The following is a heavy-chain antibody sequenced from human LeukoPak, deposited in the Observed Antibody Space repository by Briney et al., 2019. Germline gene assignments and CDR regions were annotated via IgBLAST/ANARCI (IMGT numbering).Heavy chain of an antibody. CDR2: IYHSGST. CDR1: GGSISSSNW. D-gene: IGHD3-3*01. J-gene: IGHJ3*02. CDR3: ASRNYDFWSGRAFDI. Sequence: SGTLSLTCAVSGGSISSSNWWSWIRQPPGKGLEWIGEIYHSGSTNYNPSLKSRVTISVDKSKTQFSLKLSSVTAADTAVYYCASRNYDFWSGRAFDIWGQGTMVTVSS. V-gene: IGHV4-4*02.